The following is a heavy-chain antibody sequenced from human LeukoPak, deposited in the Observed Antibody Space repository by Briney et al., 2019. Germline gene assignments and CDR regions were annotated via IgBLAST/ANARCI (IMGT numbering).Heavy chain of an antibody. Sequence: ASVKVSCKASGYTFTNYGINWVRQAPGQGLEWMGWISAYNGNTNYAQKFQGRVTMTRDMSTSTVYMELSSLRSEDTAVYYCARVEYNYAGSHFDYWGQGTLVTVSS. J-gene: IGHJ4*02. D-gene: IGHD5-18*01. CDR3: ARVEYNYAGSHFDY. V-gene: IGHV1-18*01. CDR1: GYTFTNYG. CDR2: ISAYNGNT.